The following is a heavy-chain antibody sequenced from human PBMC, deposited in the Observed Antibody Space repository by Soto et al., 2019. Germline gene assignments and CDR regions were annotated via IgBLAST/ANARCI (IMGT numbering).Heavy chain of an antibody. V-gene: IGHV3-33*01. CDR3: ARARYSNYVGWFDP. CDR2: IWYDGSNK. Sequence: QVQLVESGGGVVQPGRSLRLSCAASGFTFSSYGMHWVRQAPGKGLEWVAVIWYDGSNKYYADSVKGRFTISRDNSKNTLYLQMNSLRAEDTAVYYCARARYSNYVGWFDPWGQGTLVTVSS. CDR1: GFTFSSYG. D-gene: IGHD4-4*01. J-gene: IGHJ5*02.